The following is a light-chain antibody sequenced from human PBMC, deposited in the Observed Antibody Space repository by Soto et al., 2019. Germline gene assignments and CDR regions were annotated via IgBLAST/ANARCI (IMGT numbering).Light chain of an antibody. CDR2: WAS. CDR1: RSVLYKSNNKNH. Sequence: DIVMTQSPDSLAVSLGERATMNCKCSRSVLYKSNNKNHLAWYQQKPGQPPQLIIYWASTRESGVPERFSGSGSGPDFTLTISSLEAEDVAFYWCQQYFDVPFTFGGGTKVEI. J-gene: IGKJ4*01. V-gene: IGKV4-1*01. CDR3: QQYFDVPFT.